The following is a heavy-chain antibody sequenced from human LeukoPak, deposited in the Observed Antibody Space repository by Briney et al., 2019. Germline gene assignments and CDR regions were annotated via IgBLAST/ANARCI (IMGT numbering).Heavy chain of an antibody. Sequence: ASVKVSCKASGGTFSSYAISWVRQAPAQGLEWMGRILPFFGIENYAQKFQGRVTLTADKSTSTAYMELSSLRSEDTAVYYCARDSGYYDSSGYYPDYWGQGTLVTVSS. CDR3: ARDSGYYDSSGYYPDY. V-gene: IGHV1-69*04. CDR2: ILPFFGIE. D-gene: IGHD3-22*01. CDR1: GGTFSSYA. J-gene: IGHJ4*02.